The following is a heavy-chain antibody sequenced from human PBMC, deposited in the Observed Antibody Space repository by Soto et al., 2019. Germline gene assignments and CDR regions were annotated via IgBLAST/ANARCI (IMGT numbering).Heavy chain of an antibody. V-gene: IGHV3-64*01. Sequence: EVQLVESGGGLVQPGGSLRLSCAASGFTFSSYAMHWVRQAPGKGLEYGSAISSNGGSTYYANSVKGRFTISRDNSKNTLYLQMGSPRAEDMAVYYCARGGSGSYYFDYWGQGTLVTVSS. D-gene: IGHD1-26*01. CDR2: ISSNGGST. CDR3: ARGGSGSYYFDY. CDR1: GFTFSSYA. J-gene: IGHJ4*02.